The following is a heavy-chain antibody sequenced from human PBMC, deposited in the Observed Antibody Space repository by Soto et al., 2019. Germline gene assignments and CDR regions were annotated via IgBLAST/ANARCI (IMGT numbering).Heavy chain of an antibody. D-gene: IGHD4-17*01. J-gene: IGHJ4*02. CDR1: GYTFTNYY. CDR3: ARGYLPTVTTYGYFDY. CDR2: INPSGGSP. Sequence: GASVKVSCKASGYTFTNYYIHWVREAPGQGLEWMGIINPSGGSPSYAQKFQGRVTMTRDTSTGTVYMELSSLRSEDTAVYYCARGYLPTVTTYGYFDYWGQGTLVTVSS. V-gene: IGHV1-46*03.